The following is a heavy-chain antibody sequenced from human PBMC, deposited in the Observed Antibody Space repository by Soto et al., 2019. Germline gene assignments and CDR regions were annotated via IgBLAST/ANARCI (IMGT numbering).Heavy chain of an antibody. CDR1: GGSFSGYY. V-gene: IGHV4-34*01. CDR2: INHSGST. J-gene: IGHJ5*02. Sequence: QVQLQQWGAGLLKPSETLSLTCAVYGGSFSGYYWSWIRQPPGKGLEWIGEINHSGSTNYNPSLKSRVNISVDTSKNQFSLKLSSVTAADTAVYYCARSSGWSIWFDPWGQGTLVTVSS. CDR3: ARSSGWSIWFDP. D-gene: IGHD2-15*01.